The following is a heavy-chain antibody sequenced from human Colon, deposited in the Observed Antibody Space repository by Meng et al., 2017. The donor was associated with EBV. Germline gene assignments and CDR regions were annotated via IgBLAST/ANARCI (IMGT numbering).Heavy chain of an antibody. CDR3: ASSDYYRSDY. Sequence: QVQLQESGPGLVKPSEXLPLTCAVSGGSIRRSDWWTWVRQPPGKGLEWLGETSHSGSTDYSPSLKSRVTISLDKSKNQLSLKLNSVTAADTAVYYCASSDYYRSDYWGQGTLVTVSS. J-gene: IGHJ4*02. CDR2: TSHSGST. CDR1: GGSIRRSDW. D-gene: IGHD3-22*01. V-gene: IGHV4-4*02.